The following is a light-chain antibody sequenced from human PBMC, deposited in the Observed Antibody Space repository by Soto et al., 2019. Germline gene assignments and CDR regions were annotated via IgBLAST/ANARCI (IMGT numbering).Light chain of an antibody. CDR1: QSISTY. CDR2: AAS. CDR3: QQYNDWPRT. Sequence: DIQMTQSPSSLSASVGDRVTITCRASQSISTYLNWYQQKPGKAPRLLIYAASTLQSGVPSRFSGAGSGTEFTLTISSLQPEDLAVYYCQQYNDWPRTFGQGTKVDIK. V-gene: IGKV1-39*01. J-gene: IGKJ1*01.